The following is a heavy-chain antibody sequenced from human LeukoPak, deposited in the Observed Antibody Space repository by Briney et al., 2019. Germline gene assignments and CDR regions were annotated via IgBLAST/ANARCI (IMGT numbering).Heavy chain of an antibody. D-gene: IGHD2-2*01. V-gene: IGHV1-18*01. CDR2: ISAYNGNT. CDR3: ARAGEDIVVVPAATSQDWFDP. Sequence: RASVKVSCKASGYTFTSYGISWVRQAPGQGLEWMGWISAYNGNTNYAQKLQGRVTMTTDTSTSTAYMELRSLRSDDTAVYYCARAGEDIVVVPAATSQDWFDPWGQGTLVTVSS. J-gene: IGHJ5*02. CDR1: GYTFTSYG.